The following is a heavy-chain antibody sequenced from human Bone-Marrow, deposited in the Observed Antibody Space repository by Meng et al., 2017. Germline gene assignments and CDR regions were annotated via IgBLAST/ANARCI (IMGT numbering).Heavy chain of an antibody. CDR2: IKQDGSEK. CDR1: GFTFSGYE. J-gene: IGHJ4*02. Sequence: GGSLRLSCAASGFTFSGYEMSWVRQAPGKGLEWVANIKQDGSEKYYVDSVKGRFTISRDNAKNSLYLQMNSLRAEDTAVYYCARRRWGDYWGQGTLVTVSS. V-gene: IGHV3-7*01. D-gene: IGHD1-26*01. CDR3: ARRRWGDY.